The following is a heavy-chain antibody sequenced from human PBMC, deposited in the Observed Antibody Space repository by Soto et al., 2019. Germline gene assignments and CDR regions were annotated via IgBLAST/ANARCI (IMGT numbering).Heavy chain of an antibody. V-gene: IGHV4-4*02. J-gene: IGHJ5*02. D-gene: IGHD1-7*01. CDR3: ARQELELDWFDP. Sequence: SETLSLTCTVSGGSVTSRNLWICVRQPPGKGLEWIGAIHHSGTTDYNPSLKSRATISVDKSKNHFSLRLTSVTAADTALYYCARQELELDWFDPWGQGTLVTVYS. CDR2: IHHSGTT. CDR1: GGSVTSRNL.